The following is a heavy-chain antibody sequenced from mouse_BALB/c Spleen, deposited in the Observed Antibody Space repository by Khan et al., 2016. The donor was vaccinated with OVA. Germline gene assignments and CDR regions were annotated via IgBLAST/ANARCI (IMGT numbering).Heavy chain of an antibody. Sequence: EVQLQESGPGLVKPSQSLSLTCTVTGYSITSGYGWNWIRQFPGNILEWMGYISYSGSTNYNPSPKSRISITRDTSKNQFFLQLNSVTTEDTATYYCARTARIKYWGQGTTLTVSS. CDR1: GYSITSGYG. CDR3: ARTARIKY. D-gene: IGHD1-2*01. CDR2: ISYSGST. J-gene: IGHJ2*01. V-gene: IGHV3-2*02.